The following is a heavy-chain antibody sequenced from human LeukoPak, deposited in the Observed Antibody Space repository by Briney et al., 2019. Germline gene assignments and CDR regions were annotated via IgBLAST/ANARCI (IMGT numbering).Heavy chain of an antibody. CDR1: GFTFSSYW. CDR2: INSDGSST. Sequence: PGGSLRLSCAASGFTFSSYWMHWVRQAPGKGLVWVSRINSDGSSTSYADSVKGRFTISRDNAKNTLYLQMNSLRAEDTAVYYCVRYGGSYFSAFDYWGQGTLVTVSS. D-gene: IGHD1-26*01. V-gene: IGHV3-74*01. CDR3: VRYGGSYFSAFDY. J-gene: IGHJ4*02.